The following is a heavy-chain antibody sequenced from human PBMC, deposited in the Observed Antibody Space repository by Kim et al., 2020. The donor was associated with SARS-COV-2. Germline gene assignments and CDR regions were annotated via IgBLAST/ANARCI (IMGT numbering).Heavy chain of an antibody. D-gene: IGHD2-2*01. CDR1: GYTFTSYG. CDR3: ARDPRYCSSTSCLPNYYYYGMDV. V-gene: IGHV1-18*01. Sequence: ASVKVSCKASGYTFTSYGISWVRQAPGQGLEWMGWISAYNGNTNYAQKLQGRVTMTTDTSTSTAYMELRSLRSDDTAVYYCARDPRYCSSTSCLPNYYYYGMDVWGQGTTVTVSS. CDR2: ISAYNGNT. J-gene: IGHJ6*02.